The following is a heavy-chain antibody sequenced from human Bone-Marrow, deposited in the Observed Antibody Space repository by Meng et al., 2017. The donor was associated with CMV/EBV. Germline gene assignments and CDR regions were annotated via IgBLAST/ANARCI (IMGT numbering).Heavy chain of an antibody. CDR2: INPNSGGT. CDR3: ARLDIYDSSGYNGY. D-gene: IGHD3-22*01. Sequence: ASVKVSCKASGGTFSSYAISWVRQAPGQGLEWMGWINPNSGGTKCAQKFQGRVTMTRDTSISTAYMELSRLRSDDTAVYYCARLDIYDSSGYNGYWGQGTLVTVYS. V-gene: IGHV1-2*02. J-gene: IGHJ4*02. CDR1: GGTFSSYA.